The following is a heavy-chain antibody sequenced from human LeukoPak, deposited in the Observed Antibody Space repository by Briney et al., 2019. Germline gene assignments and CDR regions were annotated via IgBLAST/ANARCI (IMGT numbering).Heavy chain of an antibody. CDR3: ARGRRGYSYGSLKPYYYYYYYMDV. CDR1: GYTFTSYY. CDR2: ISAYNGDT. V-gene: IGHV1-18*04. J-gene: IGHJ6*03. D-gene: IGHD5-18*01. Sequence: GASVTVSCKASGYTFTSYYMHWVRQAPGQGLEWMGWISAYNGDTNYAQKLQGRVTMTTDTSTSTAYMELRSLRSEDTAVYYCARGRRGYSYGSLKPYYYYYYYMDVWGKGTTVTVSS.